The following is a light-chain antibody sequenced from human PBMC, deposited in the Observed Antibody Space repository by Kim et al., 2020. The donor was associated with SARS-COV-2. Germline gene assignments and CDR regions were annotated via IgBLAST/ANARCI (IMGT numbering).Light chain of an antibody. Sequence: SASTGDKITITCRASQSISTYLNWYQQKPGKAPKLLIYAASSLQSGVPSRFSGSGSGTDFTLTISSLQPEDFATYFCQQSYSTPRNFGQGTKLEIK. J-gene: IGKJ2*02. CDR2: AAS. CDR1: QSISTY. CDR3: QQSYSTPRN. V-gene: IGKV1-39*01.